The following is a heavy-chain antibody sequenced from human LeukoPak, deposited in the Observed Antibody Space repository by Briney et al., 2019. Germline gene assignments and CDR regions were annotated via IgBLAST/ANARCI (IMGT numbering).Heavy chain of an antibody. J-gene: IGHJ4*02. CDR2: IYYSGST. CDR3: ARETRGSFDY. CDR1: GGSIRSYY. Sequence: SETLSLTCTVSGGSIRSYYWSWIRQPPGKGLEWIGYIYYSGSTNYNPSLKSRVTISVDTSKNQFSLKLSSVTAADTAVYYCARETRGSFDYWGQGTLVTVSS. V-gene: IGHV4-59*01.